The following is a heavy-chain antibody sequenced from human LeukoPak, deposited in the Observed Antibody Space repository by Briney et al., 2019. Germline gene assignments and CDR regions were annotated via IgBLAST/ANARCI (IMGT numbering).Heavy chain of an antibody. D-gene: IGHD5-24*01. J-gene: IGHJ4*02. V-gene: IGHV3-30*18. CDR1: GFTFSSYG. Sequence: GGSLRLSFAASGFTFSSYGMHWVRQAPGKGLEWVAVISYDGSNKYYADSVKGRFTISRDNSKNTLYLQMNSLRAEDTAVYYCAKDRRRMGTREIDYWGQGTLVTVSS. CDR3: AKDRRRMGTREIDY. CDR2: ISYDGSNK.